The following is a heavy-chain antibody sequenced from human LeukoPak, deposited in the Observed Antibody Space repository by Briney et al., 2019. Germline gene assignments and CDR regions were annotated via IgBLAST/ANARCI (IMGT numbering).Heavy chain of an antibody. CDR2: INPNSGST. CDR3: AGEYCTITSCYP. J-gene: IGHJ5*02. CDR1: ENTFTGSD. Sequence: WASVKVSCKASENTFTGSDVHWVRQAPGQGLEWMGWINPNSGSTKYAPKFQGRITMTRDTSISTAYMELSSLRSENPAGFSCAGEYCTITSCYPGGQGTRVPVSA. V-gene: IGHV1-2*02. D-gene: IGHD2-2*01.